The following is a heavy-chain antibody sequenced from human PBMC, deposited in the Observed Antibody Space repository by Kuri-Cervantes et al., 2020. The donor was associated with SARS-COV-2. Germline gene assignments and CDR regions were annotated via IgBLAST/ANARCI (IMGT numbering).Heavy chain of an antibody. CDR1: GGTFSSAI. Sequence: SVKVSCKASGGTFSSAIISWVRQAPGQGLEWMGGIMPALGIPNYAQKFRGRVTMTRNTSISTAYMELSSLRSEDTAVYYCAREGELLYYFDYWGQGTLVTVSS. CDR3: AREGELLYYFDY. V-gene: IGHV1-69*10. D-gene: IGHD1-26*01. J-gene: IGHJ4*02. CDR2: IMPALGIP.